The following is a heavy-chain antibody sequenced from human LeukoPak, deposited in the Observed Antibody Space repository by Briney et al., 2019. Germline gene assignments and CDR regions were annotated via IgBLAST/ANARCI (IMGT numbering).Heavy chain of an antibody. Sequence: ASVKVSCKASGYTFTSYGISWVRQAPGQGLEWMGWISAYNGNTNFAQKFQGRVTMSTDTSTSTAYIELRSLRSDDTAVYYCVRDPSNSSGHYAYFDYWGQGTLVTVSS. CDR2: ISAYNGNT. CDR3: VRDPSNSSGHYAYFDY. V-gene: IGHV1-18*01. D-gene: IGHD6-19*01. J-gene: IGHJ4*02. CDR1: GYTFTSYG.